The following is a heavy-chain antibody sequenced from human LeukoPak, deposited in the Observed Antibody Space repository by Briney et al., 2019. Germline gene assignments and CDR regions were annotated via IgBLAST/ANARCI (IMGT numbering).Heavy chain of an antibody. CDR2: IYYSGST. J-gene: IGHJ6*02. D-gene: IGHD6-13*01. CDR3: ARGFPPAGTTTSIYYYYYYGMDV. Sequence: SETLSLTCIVSGGSLNTYYWSWIRQSPGKGLEWIGYIYYSGSTNYNPSLRSRVTISVDTSKNQFSLKLSSVTAADTAVYYCARGFPPAGTTTSIYYYYYYGMDVWGQGTTVTVSS. V-gene: IGHV4-59*12. CDR1: GGSLNTYY.